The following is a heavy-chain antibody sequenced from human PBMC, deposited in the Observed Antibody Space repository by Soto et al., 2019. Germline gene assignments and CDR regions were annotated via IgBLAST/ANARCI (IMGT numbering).Heavy chain of an antibody. CDR2: VNGGTGQT. V-gene: IGHV1-3*01. J-gene: IGHJ6*02. CDR3: ARGKGMEENYYYYGLDI. CDR1: GYTFTTHA. Sequence: SVKVSCKASGYTFTTHAMHWVRQAPGQSLEWMGWVNGGTGQTKHSQRFQGRVNITRDTSASTAYMELSSLRSEDTAVYYCARGKGMEENYYYYGLDIWGQGTTVTVSS. D-gene: IGHD1-1*01.